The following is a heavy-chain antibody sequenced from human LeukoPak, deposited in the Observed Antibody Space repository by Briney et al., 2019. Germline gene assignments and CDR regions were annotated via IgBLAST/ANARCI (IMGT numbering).Heavy chain of an antibody. Sequence: SETLSLTCTVSGGSISSYYWSWIRQPPGKGLEWIGYIYYSGSTNYNPSLKSRVTISVDTSKNQFSLKLSSVTAADTAVYYCARHIVVVPAPPPRRKLNWFDPWGQGTLVTVSS. CDR2: IYYSGST. V-gene: IGHV4-59*01. CDR1: GGSISSYY. CDR3: ARHIVVVPAPPPRRKLNWFDP. D-gene: IGHD2-2*01. J-gene: IGHJ5*02.